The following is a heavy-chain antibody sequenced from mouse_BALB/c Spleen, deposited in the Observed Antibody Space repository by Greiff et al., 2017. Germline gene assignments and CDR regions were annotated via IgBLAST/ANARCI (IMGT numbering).Heavy chain of an antibody. CDR1: GFTFSSFG. D-gene: IGHD1-2*01. Sequence: EVQLQESGGGLVQPGGSRKLSCAASGFTFSSFGMHWVRQAPEKGLEWVAYISSGSSTIYYADTVKGRFTISRDNPKNTLFLQMTSLRSEDTAMYYCARALLRPLYFDYWGQGTTLTVSS. V-gene: IGHV5-17*02. CDR3: ARALLRPLYFDY. CDR2: ISSGSSTI. J-gene: IGHJ2*01.